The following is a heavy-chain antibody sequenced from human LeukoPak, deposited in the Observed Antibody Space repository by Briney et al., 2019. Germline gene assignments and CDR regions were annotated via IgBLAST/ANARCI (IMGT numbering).Heavy chain of an antibody. Sequence: GGSLRLSCAASGFTVSRNYMSWVRQAPGKGLEWVSVIYSGGSTYYADSVKGRFTISRDNAKNTLYLQMNSLRAEDTAVYYCARVRWGGLYYFDYWGQGTLVTVSS. J-gene: IGHJ4*02. CDR3: ARVRWGGLYYFDY. CDR1: GFTVSRNY. CDR2: IYSGGST. V-gene: IGHV3-66*01. D-gene: IGHD3-16*01.